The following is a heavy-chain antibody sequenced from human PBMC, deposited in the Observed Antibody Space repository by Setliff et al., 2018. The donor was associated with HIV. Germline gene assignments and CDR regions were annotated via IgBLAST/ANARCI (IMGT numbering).Heavy chain of an antibody. CDR1: GGSFSDYY. Sequence: SETLSLTCAVYGGSFSDYYWTWIRQPPGKGLQWIGSIYYRGSTYYNPSLKSRVTISVDTSKNQVSLKLRSVTAADAALYYCARGRYRSRWYASDHYYIDVWGKGTTVTVSS. V-gene: IGHV4-34*01. CDR2: IYYRGST. J-gene: IGHJ6*03. D-gene: IGHD6-13*01. CDR3: ARGRYRSRWYASDHYYIDV.